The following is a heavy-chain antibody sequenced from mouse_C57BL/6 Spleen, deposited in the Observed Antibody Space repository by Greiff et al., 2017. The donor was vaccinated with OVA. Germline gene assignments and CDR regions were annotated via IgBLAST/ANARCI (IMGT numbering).Heavy chain of an antibody. Sequence: VQLQQSGPELVKPGASVKISCKASGYTFTDYYMNWVKQSHGKSLEWIGDINPNNGGTSYNQKFKGKATLTVDKSSSTAYMELRSLTSEDSAVYYCARTGVTTTYFDVWGTGTTVTVSS. D-gene: IGHD2-2*01. J-gene: IGHJ1*03. CDR1: GYTFTDYY. CDR3: ARTGVTTTYFDV. V-gene: IGHV1-26*01. CDR2: INPNNGGT.